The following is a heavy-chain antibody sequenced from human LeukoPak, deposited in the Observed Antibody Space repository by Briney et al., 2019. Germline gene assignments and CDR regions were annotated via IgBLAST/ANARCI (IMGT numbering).Heavy chain of an antibody. V-gene: IGHV4-59*01. D-gene: IGHD6-6*01. CDR3: AKTYSSSPGDAFDI. CDR1: GGSISSNY. CDR2: IYYSGST. J-gene: IGHJ3*02. Sequence: SETLSLTCTVSGGSISSNYWSWIRQPPGKGLEWIGYIYYSGSTNYNPSPNYSPSLKSRVTISVDTSKNQFSLKLSSVTAADTAVYYCAKTYSSSPGDAFDIWGQGTMVTVSS.